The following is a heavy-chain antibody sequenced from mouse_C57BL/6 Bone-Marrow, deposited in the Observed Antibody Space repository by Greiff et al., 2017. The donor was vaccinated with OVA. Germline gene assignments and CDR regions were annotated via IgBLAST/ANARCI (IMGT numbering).Heavy chain of an antibody. J-gene: IGHJ1*03. V-gene: IGHV1-72*01. CDR1: GYPFPSYW. CDR2: IDPNSGGT. Sequence: QVQLQQPGAELVKPGASVKLSCKASGYPFPSYWMHWVKQRPGRGLEWIGRIDPNSGGTKYNEKFKSKATLTVDKPSSPAYMQLSSLTSEDSAVDYCARDGSRDWYFDVWGTGTTVTVSS. D-gene: IGHD1-1*01. CDR3: ARDGSRDWYFDV.